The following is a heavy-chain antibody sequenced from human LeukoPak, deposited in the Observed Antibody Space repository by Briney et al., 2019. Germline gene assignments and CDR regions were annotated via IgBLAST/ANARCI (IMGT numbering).Heavy chain of an antibody. CDR2: ISSSSSTI. Sequence: GGALRLSCAASGFTFSSYSMNWVRQAPGKGVEWVSYISSSSSTIYYADSVKGRFTISRDNAKNSLYLQMNSLRAEDTAVYYCAGLLRHLWLGELAEDYMDVWGKGTTVTISS. CDR1: GFTFSSYS. D-gene: IGHD3-10*01. CDR3: AGLLRHLWLGELAEDYMDV. V-gene: IGHV3-48*01. J-gene: IGHJ6*03.